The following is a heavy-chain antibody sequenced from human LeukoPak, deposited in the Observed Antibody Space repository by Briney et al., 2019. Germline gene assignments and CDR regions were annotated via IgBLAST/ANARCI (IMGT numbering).Heavy chain of an antibody. D-gene: IGHD6-13*01. J-gene: IGHJ6*03. Sequence: ASVKVSCNASGYTFTSYGISWVRQAPGQGLEWMGWISAYDGNTNYAQKLQGRVTMTTDTSTSTAYMELRSLRSDDTAVYYCARDGGSSWYHTYSYYYYYYMDVWGKGTTVTVSS. CDR1: GYTFTSYG. CDR3: ARDGGSSWYHTYSYYYYYYMDV. V-gene: IGHV1-18*01. CDR2: ISAYDGNT.